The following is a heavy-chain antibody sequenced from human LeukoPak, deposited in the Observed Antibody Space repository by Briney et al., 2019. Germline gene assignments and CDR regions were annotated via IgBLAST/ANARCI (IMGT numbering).Heavy chain of an antibody. J-gene: IGHJ4*02. D-gene: IGHD6-19*01. CDR2: IKSKTDGGTT. Sequence: PGGSLRLSCATSGFTFSNAWMSWVRQAPGKGLEWVGRIKSKTDGGTTDYAAPVKGRFTISRDDSKNTLYLQMNSLKTEDTAVYYCTTDSSGWPFDYWGQGTLVTVSS. CDR3: TTDSSGWPFDY. CDR1: GFTFSNAW. V-gene: IGHV3-15*01.